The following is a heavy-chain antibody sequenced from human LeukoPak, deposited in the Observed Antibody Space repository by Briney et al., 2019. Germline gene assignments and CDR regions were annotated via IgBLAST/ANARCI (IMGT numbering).Heavy chain of an antibody. Sequence: GGSLRISCAASRFTIRSYTMSRLRRTPPKGAYRITSTSGSGGSTQYADSVKGLFTISRDNCKDTLYLQMNSLRAKDTAVYYCAKDHLPLWFGELIFVLGAFDIWGQGTMVTVSS. CDR1: RFTIRSYT. D-gene: IGHD3-10*01. V-gene: IGHV3-23*01. CDR3: AKDHLPLWFGELIFVLGAFDI. CDR2: TSGSGGST. J-gene: IGHJ3*02.